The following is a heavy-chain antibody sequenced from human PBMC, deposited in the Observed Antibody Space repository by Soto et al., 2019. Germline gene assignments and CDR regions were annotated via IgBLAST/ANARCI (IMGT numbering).Heavy chain of an antibody. V-gene: IGHV4-39*02. CDR1: GGSINSNNYY. CDR3: AKVVVAATRHTDFDS. CDR2: NYYDGST. J-gene: IGHJ4*02. Sequence: PSETLSLTCTVSGGSINSNNYYWAWIRQPPGKGLAWITSNYYDGSTYYNPSLKSRVSISVDTSKNHFSLKLSSVTAADTAVYYCAKVVVAATRHTDFDSWGQGTLVTVSS. D-gene: IGHD2-15*01.